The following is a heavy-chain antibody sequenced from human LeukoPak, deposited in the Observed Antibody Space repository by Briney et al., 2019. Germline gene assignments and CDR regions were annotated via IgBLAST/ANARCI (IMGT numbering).Heavy chain of an antibody. CDR2: IYTTGST. CDR1: GGSITTGSYY. V-gene: IGHV4-61*02. J-gene: IGHJ3*01. Sequence: PSETLSLTCTVSGGSITTGSYYWIWIRQPAGKGLEWIGRIYTTGSTDYNPSLKSRVTISVDTSNNQFSLRLTSVTAADTVVYYCARAPTSSTSPSSPFDLWGQGTMVTVSS. D-gene: IGHD2-2*01. CDR3: ARAPTSSTSPSSPFDL.